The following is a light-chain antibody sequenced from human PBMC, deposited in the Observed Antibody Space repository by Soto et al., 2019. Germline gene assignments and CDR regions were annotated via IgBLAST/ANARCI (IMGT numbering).Light chain of an antibody. CDR1: KTVSGW. CDR3: QQYNNYSRT. Sequence: DIQMPPAPSTRHASEGDTVTITCRASKTVSGWVAWYQQRPGKAPSLLIYGASSWESGVPSRFSGSGSGTKFTLTISSLQSDDFAVYYCQQYNNYSRTFGQGTKVDIK. V-gene: IGKV1-5*01. CDR2: GAS. J-gene: IGKJ1*01.